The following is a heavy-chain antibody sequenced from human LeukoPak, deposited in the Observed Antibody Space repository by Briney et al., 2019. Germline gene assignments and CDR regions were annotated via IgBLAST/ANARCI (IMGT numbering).Heavy chain of an antibody. CDR3: AKLEGHHYWFMDY. J-gene: IGHJ4*02. CDR2: LSKSGGTT. Sequence: PGGSLRLSCAASGFIFSSYAVAWVRQAPGKGLEWVSGLSKSGGTTYYADSVKDRFTISRDNSKSTLFLQMNSLRAEDTAVYYCAKLEGHHYWFMDYWGQGALVTVSS. CDR1: GFIFSSYA. D-gene: IGHD3-10*01. V-gene: IGHV3-23*01.